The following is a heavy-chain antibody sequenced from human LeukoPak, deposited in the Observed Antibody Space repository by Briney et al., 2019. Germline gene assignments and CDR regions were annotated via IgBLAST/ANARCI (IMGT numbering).Heavy chain of an antibody. Sequence: GGSLRLSCAASGFTFSSYSMNWVRQAPGKGLEWVSSISSSSSYIYYADSVKGRFTISRDNAKNSLYLQMNSLRAEDTAVYYCARPRDIAAAGVDWFDPWGQGTLVTVSS. CDR1: GFTFSSYS. CDR3: ARPRDIAAAGVDWFDP. V-gene: IGHV3-21*01. D-gene: IGHD6-13*01. CDR2: ISSSSSYI. J-gene: IGHJ5*02.